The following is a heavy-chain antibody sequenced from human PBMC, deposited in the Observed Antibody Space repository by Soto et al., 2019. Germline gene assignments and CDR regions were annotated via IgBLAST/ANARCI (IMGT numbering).Heavy chain of an antibody. CDR1: GFTFSTYP. V-gene: IGHV3-23*01. J-gene: IGHJ6*02. CDR3: VKPPVITASYYYYDMDV. Sequence: PGGSLRLSCAASGFTFSTYPMSWVRQAPGKXLEWVSGISGSGISTYYTDSVKGRFTISRDNSKNTVFLQMNSLRDEDTAVYYCVKPPVITASYYYYDMDVWGQGTTVTVSS. D-gene: IGHD4-4*01. CDR2: ISGSGIST.